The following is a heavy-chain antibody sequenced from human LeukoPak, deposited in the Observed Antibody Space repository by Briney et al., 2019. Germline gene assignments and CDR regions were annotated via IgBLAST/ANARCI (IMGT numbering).Heavy chain of an antibody. CDR2: ISSRSTTI. D-gene: IGHD2-15*01. V-gene: IGHV3-11*01. CDR3: GKGSLAVPATPLDF. J-gene: IGHJ4*02. Sequence: GGSLRLSCTASGFDFSNSFMTWVRQAPGKGLEWISYISSRSTTIYYADSVKGRFTISRDNGKNTVYLQMNNLRVDDTAVFYCGKGSLAVPATPLDFWGQGTLATVSS. CDR1: GFDFSNSF.